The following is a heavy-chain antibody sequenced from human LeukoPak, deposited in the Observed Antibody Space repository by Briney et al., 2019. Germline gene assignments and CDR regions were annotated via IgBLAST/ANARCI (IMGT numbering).Heavy chain of an antibody. Sequence: EASVKVSCKASGYTFTGYYMHWVRQAPGQGLEWMGWINPNSGGTNYAQKFQGRVTMTRDTSISTAYMELSRLRSDDTAVYYCARDFRSYGGNRAYWYFDLWGRGTLVTVSS. CDR2: INPNSGGT. CDR3: ARDFRSYGGNRAYWYFDL. CDR1: GYTFTGYY. D-gene: IGHD4-23*01. J-gene: IGHJ2*01. V-gene: IGHV1-2*02.